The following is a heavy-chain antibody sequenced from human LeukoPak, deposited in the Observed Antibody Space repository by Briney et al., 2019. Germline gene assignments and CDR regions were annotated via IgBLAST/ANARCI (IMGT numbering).Heavy chain of an antibody. V-gene: IGHV3-9*01. Sequence: GRSLRLSCAASGFTFDDYAMHWVRQAPGKGLEWVSGISWNSGSIGYADSVKGRFTISRDNAKNSLYLQMNSLRAEDTALYYCAKVRYGYYFDYWGQGTLVTVSS. D-gene: IGHD4-17*01. CDR3: AKVRYGYYFDY. CDR1: GFTFDDYA. CDR2: ISWNSGSI. J-gene: IGHJ4*02.